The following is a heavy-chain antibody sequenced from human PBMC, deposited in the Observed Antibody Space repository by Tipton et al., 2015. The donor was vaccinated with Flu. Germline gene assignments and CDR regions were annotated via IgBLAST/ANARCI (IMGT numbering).Heavy chain of an antibody. D-gene: IGHD3-3*01. CDR3: ARGDFWSGYYVDY. CDR1: GGSVSSGSYY. V-gene: IGHV4-61*01. J-gene: IGHJ4*02. CDR2: IYYSGRT. Sequence: TLSLTCTVSGGSVSSGSYYWSWIRQPPGKGLEWIGYIYYSGRTNYNPSLKSRVTISVDTSKNQFSLKLSSVTAADTAVYYCARGDFWSGYYVDYWGQGTLVTVSS.